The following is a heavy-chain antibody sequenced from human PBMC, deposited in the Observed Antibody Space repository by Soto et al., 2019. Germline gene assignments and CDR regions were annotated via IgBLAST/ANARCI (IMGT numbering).Heavy chain of an antibody. CDR2: IDPSDSYT. CDR1: GYSFTSYW. V-gene: IGHV5-10-1*01. J-gene: IGHJ6*02. Sequence: GESLKISCKGSGYSFTSYWISCVRQMPGKGLEWMGRIDPSDSYTNYSPSFQGHVTISADKSISTAYLQWSSLKASDTAMYYCARQQVTVSYYYGMDVWGQGTTVTVSS. CDR3: ARQQVTVSYYYGMDV. D-gene: IGHD4-4*01.